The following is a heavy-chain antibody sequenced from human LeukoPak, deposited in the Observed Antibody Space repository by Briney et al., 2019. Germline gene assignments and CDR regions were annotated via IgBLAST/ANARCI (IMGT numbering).Heavy chain of an antibody. CDR1: GGTISSGSYY. D-gene: IGHD3-3*01. V-gene: IGHV4-61*02. CDR2: IYTSGST. CDR3: AREAGITIFGVVIRTYFYFDY. Sequence: SETLSLTCAVSGGTISSGSYYWSWIRQPAGKGLEWIGCIYTSGSTNYNPSLKSRVTISVDTSKIRFYLKLSSLTDADTAVYYCAREAGITIFGVVIRTYFYFDYWGQGTLVTVSS. J-gene: IGHJ4*02.